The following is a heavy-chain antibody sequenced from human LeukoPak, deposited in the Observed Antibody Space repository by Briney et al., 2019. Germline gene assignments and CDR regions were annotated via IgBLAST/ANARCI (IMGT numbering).Heavy chain of an antibody. J-gene: IGHJ4*02. V-gene: IGHV3-7*01. CDR1: GFTFSTFW. CDR2: INQGGSAQ. Sequence: GGSLRLSCAASGFTFSTFWMGWVRQVPGKGLEWVANINQGGSAQYYVDSEKGRFTISRDNAENALYLQMNSLRAEDTAVYFCARDISASGIFFDSWGQGTLVTVSS. CDR3: ARDISASGIFFDS. D-gene: IGHD6-13*01.